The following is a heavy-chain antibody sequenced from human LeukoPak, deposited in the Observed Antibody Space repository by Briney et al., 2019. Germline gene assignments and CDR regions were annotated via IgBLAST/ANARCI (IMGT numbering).Heavy chain of an antibody. V-gene: IGHV4-61*05. J-gene: IGHJ3*02. CDR2: IYYSGST. Sequence: PSETLSLTCTVSGGSISSSSYYWGWIRQPPGKGLEWIGYIYYSGSTNYNPSLKSRVTISVDTSKNQFSLKLSSVTAADTAVYYCARVNANAFDIWGQGTMVTVSS. D-gene: IGHD2-8*01. CDR3: ARVNANAFDI. CDR1: GGSISSSSYY.